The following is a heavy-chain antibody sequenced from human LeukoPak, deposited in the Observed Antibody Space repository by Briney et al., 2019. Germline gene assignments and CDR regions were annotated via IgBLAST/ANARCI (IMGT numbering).Heavy chain of an antibody. CDR2: IYTSGST. D-gene: IGHD6-19*01. CDR1: GGSISSASYY. J-gene: IGHJ6*03. Sequence: SQTLSLTCTVSGGSISSASYYWSWIRQPAGKGLEWIGRIYTSGSTNYNPSLKSRVTISIDTSKNQFSLKLSSVTAADTAVYYCAREYRYSSSLSYYYYMDVWGKGTTVTVSS. V-gene: IGHV4-61*02. CDR3: AREYRYSSSLSYYYYMDV.